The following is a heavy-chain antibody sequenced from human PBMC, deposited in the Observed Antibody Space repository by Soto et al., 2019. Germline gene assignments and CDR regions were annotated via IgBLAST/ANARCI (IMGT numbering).Heavy chain of an antibody. CDR3: AADGYSYGYGYYYYGMDV. J-gene: IGHJ6*02. D-gene: IGHD5-18*01. CDR1: GFTFTSSA. CDR2: IVVGSGNT. V-gene: IGHV1-58*01. Sequence: ASVKVSCKASGFTFTSSAVQWVRQARGQRLEWIGWIVVGSGNTNYAQKFQERVTITRDMSTSTAYMELSSLRSEDTAVYYCAADGYSYGYGYYYYGMDVWGQGTTVTVSS.